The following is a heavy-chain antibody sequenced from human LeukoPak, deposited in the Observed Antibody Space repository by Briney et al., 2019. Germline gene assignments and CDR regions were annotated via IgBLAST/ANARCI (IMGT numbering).Heavy chain of an antibody. J-gene: IGHJ4*02. CDR1: GFTFSSYA. V-gene: IGHV3-23*01. D-gene: IGHD5-24*01. Sequence: GGSLRLSCAASGFTFSSYAMSWVRQAPGAGLEWVSRISDSGSRTYYPDSAKGRFTISRDNSKNMLYLEVNSLRVEDTAVYYCAKARVVGFFRDIDYWGQGTLVTVSS. CDR3: AKARVVGFFRDIDY. CDR2: ISDSGSRT.